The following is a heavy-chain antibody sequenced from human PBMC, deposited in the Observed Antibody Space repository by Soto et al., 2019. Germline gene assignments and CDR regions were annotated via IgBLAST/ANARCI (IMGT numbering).Heavy chain of an antibody. V-gene: IGHV3-30-3*01. Sequence: GGSLRLSCAASGFTFSSYAMHWVRQAPGKGLEWVAVISYDGSNKYYADSVKGRFTISRDNSKNTLYLQMNSLRAEDTAVYYCARAGIAARRDYYYYGMDVWGQGTTVTVSS. D-gene: IGHD6-6*01. CDR3: ARAGIAARRDYYYYGMDV. CDR2: ISYDGSNK. CDR1: GFTFSSYA. J-gene: IGHJ6*02.